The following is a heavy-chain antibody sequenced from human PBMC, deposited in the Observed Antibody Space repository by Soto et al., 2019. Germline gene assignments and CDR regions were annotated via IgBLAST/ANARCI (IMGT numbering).Heavy chain of an antibody. V-gene: IGHV4-39*07. CDR2: IYYSGST. D-gene: IGHD6-19*01. CDR3: ARGRDSSGWYSMDV. Sequence: SETLSLTCTVSGGSISSSSYYWGWIRQPPGKGLEWIGSIYYSGSTYYNPSLKSRVTLSLDTSKNQFSLKLSSMTAADTAVYYCARGRDSSGWYSMDVWGQGTKVTVSS. J-gene: IGHJ6*02. CDR1: GGSISSSSYY.